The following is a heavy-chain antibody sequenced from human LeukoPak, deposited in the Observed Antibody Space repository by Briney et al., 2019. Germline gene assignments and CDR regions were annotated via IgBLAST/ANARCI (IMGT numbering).Heavy chain of an antibody. J-gene: IGHJ5*02. D-gene: IGHD6-13*01. CDR2: IYPGDSDT. CDR3: ATGYSSSWYPDWFDP. CDR1: GYSFTSYW. Sequence: GESLKISCKGSGYSFTSYWIVWVRQMPGKGLEWMGIIYPGDSDTRYSPSFQGQVTISADKSISTAYLQWSSLKASDTAMYYCATGYSSSWYPDWFDPWGQGTLVTVSS. V-gene: IGHV5-51*01.